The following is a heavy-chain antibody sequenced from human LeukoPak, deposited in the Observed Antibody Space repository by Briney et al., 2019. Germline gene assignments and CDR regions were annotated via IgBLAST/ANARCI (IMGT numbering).Heavy chain of an antibody. D-gene: IGHD1-26*01. CDR2: INPDRGAT. J-gene: IGHJ4*02. V-gene: IGHV1-2*02. Sequence: ASVKVSCNVSAYSFIVYSMRWVRQPPGQGLEWMGWINPDRGATNHAQRFQGRVTMTRDTSISTAYMELGRLICAGPAVYYCARGGAWGDWEADLWGQGSLVTVSS. CDR3: ARGGAWGDWEADL. CDR1: AYSFIVYS.